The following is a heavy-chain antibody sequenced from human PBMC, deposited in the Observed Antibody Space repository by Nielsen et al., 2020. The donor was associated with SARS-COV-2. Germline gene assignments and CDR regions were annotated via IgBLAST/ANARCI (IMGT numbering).Heavy chain of an antibody. Sequence: SETLSLTCTVSGGSISSATSYWGWFRQPPGKGLEWIATIYYSGDTFYNPSLKSRVTISADTSKNQFSLKLTSVTAADTAVYYCARLDYGDDYYYGLDVWGQGTTVTVSS. V-gene: IGHV4-39*01. D-gene: IGHD4-17*01. CDR3: ARLDYGDDYYYGLDV. J-gene: IGHJ6*02. CDR2: IYYSGDT. CDR1: GGSISSATSY.